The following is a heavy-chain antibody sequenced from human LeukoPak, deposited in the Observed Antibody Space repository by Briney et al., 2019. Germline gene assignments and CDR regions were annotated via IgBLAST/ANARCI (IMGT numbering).Heavy chain of an antibody. CDR2: IMNSGIT. J-gene: IGHJ4*02. CDR3: AKMRGSSRSTLSSDY. V-gene: IGHV3-23*01. CDR1: GFTFSNYA. Sequence: GGSLRLSYAASGFTFSNYAMSWVRQAPGKGLEWVSIIMNSGITYYIDSVRGRFTISRDNSKNTLYLQLNSLRAEDTAVYYCAKMRGSSRSTLSSDYWGQGALVTVSS. D-gene: IGHD6-19*01.